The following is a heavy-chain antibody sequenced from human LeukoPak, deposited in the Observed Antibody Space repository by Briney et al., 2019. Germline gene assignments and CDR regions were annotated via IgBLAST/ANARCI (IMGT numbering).Heavy chain of an antibody. CDR2: IYTSGST. J-gene: IGHJ2*01. V-gene: IGHV4-4*07. CDR3: ARVQGPWTVITNWYFDL. CDR1: GGSISSYY. D-gene: IGHD4-17*01. Sequence: SETLSLTCTVSGGSISSYYWSWIRQPAGKGLEWIGRIYTSGSTNYNPSLKSRVTMSVDTSKNQFSLKLSSVTAADTAAYYCARVQGPWTVITNWYFDLWGRGTLVTVSS.